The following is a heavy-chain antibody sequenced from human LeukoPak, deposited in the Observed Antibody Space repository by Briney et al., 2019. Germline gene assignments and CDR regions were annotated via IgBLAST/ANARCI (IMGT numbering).Heavy chain of an antibody. Sequence: GGSLRLSCAASGFTFDDFGMSWVRQAPGKGLEWVANIKQDGSEKYYVDSVKGRFTISRDNAKNSLYLQMNSLRAEDTAVYYCARGRLAAAGTSYWGQGTLVTVSS. D-gene: IGHD6-13*01. CDR1: GFTFDDFG. V-gene: IGHV3-7*01. CDR3: ARGRLAAAGTSY. J-gene: IGHJ4*02. CDR2: IKQDGSEK.